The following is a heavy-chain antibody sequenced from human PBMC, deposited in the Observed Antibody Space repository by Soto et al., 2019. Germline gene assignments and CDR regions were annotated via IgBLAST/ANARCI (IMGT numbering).Heavy chain of an antibody. Sequence: SETLSLTCTVSGGSISSYYWSWIRQPPGKGLEWIGYIYYSGSTNYNPSLKSRVTISVDTSKNQFSLKLSSVTAADTAVYYCARRSYGSGSFSWFDPWGQRTPVTVSS. J-gene: IGHJ5*02. V-gene: IGHV4-59*08. CDR3: ARRSYGSGSFSWFDP. D-gene: IGHD3-10*01. CDR1: GGSISSYY. CDR2: IYYSGST.